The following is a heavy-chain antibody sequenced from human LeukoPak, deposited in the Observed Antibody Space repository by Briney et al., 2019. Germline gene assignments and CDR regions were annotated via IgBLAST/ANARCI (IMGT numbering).Heavy chain of an antibody. V-gene: IGHV1-2*02. CDR1: GFTFTGYY. CDR2: INPNSGGT. D-gene: IGHD5-12*01. Sequence: ASVKVSCKASGFTFTGYYMHWVRQAPGQGLEWMGWINPNSGGTNYAQKFQGRVTVTRDTSISTAYMELSRLRSDDTAVYYCARVCRDGYNSPFDYWGQGTLVTVSS. CDR3: ARVCRDGYNSPFDY. J-gene: IGHJ4*02.